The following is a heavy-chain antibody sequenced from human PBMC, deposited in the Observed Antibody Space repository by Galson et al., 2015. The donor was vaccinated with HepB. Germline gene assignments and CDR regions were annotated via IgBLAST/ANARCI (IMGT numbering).Heavy chain of an antibody. CDR1: GFTVSSNY. CDR3: ARDERYSGSKGFDY. V-gene: IGHV3-66*01. Sequence: SLRLSCAASGFTVSSNYMSWVRQAPGKGLEWVSVIYSGGSTYYADSVKGRFTISRDNSKNTLYLQMNSLRAEDTAVYYCARDERYSGSKGFDYWGQGTLVTVSS. J-gene: IGHJ4*02. CDR2: IYSGGST. D-gene: IGHD1-26*01.